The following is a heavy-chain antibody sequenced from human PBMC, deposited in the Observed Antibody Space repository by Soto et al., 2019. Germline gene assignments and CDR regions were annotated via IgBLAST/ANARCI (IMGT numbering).Heavy chain of an antibody. V-gene: IGHV1-46*03. Sequence: QVQLVQSGAEVKKPGASVKVSCKASGYTFTSYYVHWIRQAPGQGLEWMGIINASGGRTTYAPKFQGRVTMTRYPSTSTVYMALSSLTYDDTATYFCGRILPPATFDHWGQGTLVTVSS. D-gene: IGHD2-21*02. J-gene: IGHJ4*02. CDR2: INASGGRT. CDR3: GRILPPATFDH. CDR1: GYTFTSYY.